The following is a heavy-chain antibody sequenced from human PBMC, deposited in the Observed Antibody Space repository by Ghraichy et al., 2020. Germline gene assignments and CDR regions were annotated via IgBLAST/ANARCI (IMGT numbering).Heavy chain of an antibody. CDR3: AKGGSGSYYAGY. D-gene: IGHD1-26*01. V-gene: IGHV3-30*02. J-gene: IGHJ4*02. CDR2: IRYDGSNK. CDR1: GFTFSSYG. Sequence: GESLNISCAASGFTFSSYGMHWVRQAPGKGLEWVAFIRYDGSNKYYADSVKGRFTISRDNSKNTLYLQMNSLRAEDTAVYYCAKGGSGSYYAGYWGQGTLVTVSS.